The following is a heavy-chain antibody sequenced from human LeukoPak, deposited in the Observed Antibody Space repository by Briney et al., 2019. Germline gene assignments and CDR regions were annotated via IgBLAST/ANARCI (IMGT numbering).Heavy chain of an antibody. Sequence: PSGTLSLTCAVSGASISSSNWWSWVRQSPGKGLEWIGEIYYSGYTDYNPSLKSRVTISVDTYKSQFYLRLTSVTAADTAVYYCARVSRGPQYSSGPCDYWGQGTLVTVSS. CDR3: ARVSRGPQYSSGPCDY. CDR2: IYYSGYT. D-gene: IGHD6-19*01. V-gene: IGHV4-4*02. CDR1: GASISSSNW. J-gene: IGHJ4*02.